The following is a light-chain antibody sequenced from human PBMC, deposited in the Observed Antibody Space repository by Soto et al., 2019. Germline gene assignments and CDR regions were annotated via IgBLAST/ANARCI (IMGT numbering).Light chain of an antibody. Sequence: QSALTQPASVSGSPGQSITISCTGTISDVGGYNYVSWYQQHPGKAPKLMIYEVSNRPAGLSNRFSGSKSGNTASLTISGLQAEDEAEYYCCAYAATYTYVFGTGTKLTVL. CDR1: ISDVGGYNY. CDR2: EVS. J-gene: IGLJ1*01. CDR3: CAYAATYTYV. V-gene: IGLV2-14*01.